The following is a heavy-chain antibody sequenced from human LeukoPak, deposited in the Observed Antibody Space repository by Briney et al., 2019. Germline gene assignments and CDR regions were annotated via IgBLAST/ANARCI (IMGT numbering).Heavy chain of an antibody. CDR3: ARRDRYSWYSFDY. V-gene: IGHV5-10-1*01. CDR1: GYSFTSYW. D-gene: IGHD6-13*01. Sequence: GESLRISCKGSGYSFTSYWITWVRQMPGKGLEWMGRIDPSDSYTNYSPSFQCHVTISVDKSISTAYLQWSSLKASDTAMYYCARRDRYSWYSFDYWGQGTLVTVSS. CDR2: IDPSDSYT. J-gene: IGHJ4*02.